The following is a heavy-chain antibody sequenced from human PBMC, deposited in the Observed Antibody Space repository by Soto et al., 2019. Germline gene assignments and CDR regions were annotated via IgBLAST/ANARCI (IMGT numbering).Heavy chain of an antibody. CDR3: AIGVHSAYAGIFDY. V-gene: IGHV4-34*01. CDR1: GWSLRGHY. D-gene: IGHD5-12*01. CDR2: INHSVST. J-gene: IGHJ4*02. Sequence: QVQLQQWGAGLLKASETLSLTCVVNGWSLRGHYWSWIRQSPGKGLEWIGEINHSVSTNYNPSLKSRVTISVDTSHNQIFLNMASMTAADTAVYYCAIGVHSAYAGIFDYWGQGTLVSVSS.